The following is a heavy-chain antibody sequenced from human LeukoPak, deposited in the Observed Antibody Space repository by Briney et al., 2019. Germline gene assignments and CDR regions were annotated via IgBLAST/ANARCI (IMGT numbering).Heavy chain of an antibody. J-gene: IGHJ4*02. V-gene: IGHV3-23*01. CDR3: AKGTVIEIYFDY. D-gene: IGHD3-22*01. Sequence: GGSLRLSCAASGVTFSSYAMSWVRQAPGKGLEWVSAISSGGSTYYADSVKGRFTISRDNSKNTLYLQMNSLRAEDTAVYYCAKGTVIEIYFDYWGQGTLVTVSS. CDR1: GVTFSSYA. CDR2: ISSGGST.